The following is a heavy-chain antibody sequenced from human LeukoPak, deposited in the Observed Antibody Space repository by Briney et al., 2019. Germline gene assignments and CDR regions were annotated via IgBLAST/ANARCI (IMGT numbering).Heavy chain of an antibody. CDR3: ARPVGYCSGGACYFDY. Sequence: GESLKISCKGSGYRFTSDWIGWVRQMPGKGLEWMGIIYPGDSDSRYSPSFEGQVTISADKSTSTAYLQWSGLKASDTAMYYCARPVGYCSGGACYFDYWGQGTLVTVSS. D-gene: IGHD2-15*01. CDR1: GYRFTSDW. J-gene: IGHJ4*02. CDR2: IYPGDSDS. V-gene: IGHV5-51*01.